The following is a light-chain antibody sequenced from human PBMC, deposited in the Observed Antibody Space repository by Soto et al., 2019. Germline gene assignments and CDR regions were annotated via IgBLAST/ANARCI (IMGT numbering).Light chain of an antibody. CDR2: EVS. V-gene: IGLV2-14*01. J-gene: IGLJ2*01. CDR1: SRDVGAYTY. Sequence: QSALTQPASVSGSPGQSITISCTGSSRDVGAYTYVSWYQQHPGKAPKLMIFEVSDRPSGGSNRFSGSKSGNTASLTISGLQAEDEADYYCSSYTTSNTLVFGGGTKLTVL. CDR3: SSYTTSNTLV.